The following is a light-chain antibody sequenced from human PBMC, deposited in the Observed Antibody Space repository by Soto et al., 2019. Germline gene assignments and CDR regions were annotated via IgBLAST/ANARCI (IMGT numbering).Light chain of an antibody. Sequence: EIVLTQSPGTLSLSPGERATLSCRASQSVRNSLLAWYQQKPGQPPRLLIYDASTRATATQERFSGSGSGTDFTLTISRLEPEDFAVYYCKQYGSSPRTFGQGTKVDI. CDR1: QSVRNSL. CDR3: KQYGSSPRT. J-gene: IGKJ1*01. CDR2: DAS. V-gene: IGKV3-20*01.